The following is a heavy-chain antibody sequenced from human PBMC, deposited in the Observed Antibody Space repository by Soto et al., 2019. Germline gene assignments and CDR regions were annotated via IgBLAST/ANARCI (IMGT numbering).Heavy chain of an antibody. Sequence: GGSLRLSCAASGFTFSSYAMSWVRQAPGKGLEWVSAISGSGGSTYYADSVKGRFTISRDNSKNTLYLQMNSLRAEDTAVYYCARVQLYYNDISGRTLNAFDIWGQGTMVTVSS. CDR1: GFTFSSYA. V-gene: IGHV3-23*01. J-gene: IGHJ3*02. D-gene: IGHD3-22*01. CDR2: ISGSGGST. CDR3: ARVQLYYNDISGRTLNAFDI.